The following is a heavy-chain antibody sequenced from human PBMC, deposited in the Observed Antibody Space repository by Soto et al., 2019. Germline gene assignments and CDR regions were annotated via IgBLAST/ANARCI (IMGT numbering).Heavy chain of an antibody. CDR2: IYYSGST. Sequence: SETLSLTCTVSGGSISSYYWSWIRQPPGKGLEWIGYIYYSGSTNYNPSLKSRVTISVDTSKNQFSLKLSSVTAADTAVYFCARLDYDSSGYFDYWGQGTLVTVSS. CDR3: ARLDYDSSGYFDY. CDR1: GGSISSYY. J-gene: IGHJ4*02. D-gene: IGHD3-22*01. V-gene: IGHV4-59*08.